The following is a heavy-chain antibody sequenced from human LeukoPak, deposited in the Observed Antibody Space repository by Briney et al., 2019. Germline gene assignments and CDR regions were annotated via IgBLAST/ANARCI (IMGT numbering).Heavy chain of an antibody. V-gene: IGHV3-23*01. CDR1: GFTFSSYA. D-gene: IGHD4-17*01. J-gene: IGHJ4*02. CDR2: ISGSGGST. Sequence: PGGSLRLSCAASGFTFSSYAMSWVRQAPGKGLEWVSAISGSGGSTYYADSVKGRFTISRDNSKNTLYLQMNSLRAEDTAVYYCARVDYGDYGFDYWGQGTLVTVSS. CDR3: ARVDYGDYGFDY.